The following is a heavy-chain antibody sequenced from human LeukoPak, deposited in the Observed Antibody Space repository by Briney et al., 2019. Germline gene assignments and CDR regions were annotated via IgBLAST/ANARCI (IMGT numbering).Heavy chain of an antibody. CDR2: IYYSGST. J-gene: IGHJ5*02. CDR3: AREWIAARNTNWFDP. Sequence: SETLSLTCTVSGGSISSRSYYWGWIRQPPGKSLEWIGSIYYSGSTYYNPSLKSRVTISGDTSKNQFSLKLSSVTAADTAVYYCAREWIAARNTNWFDPCGQGTLVTVSS. D-gene: IGHD6-6*01. V-gene: IGHV4-39*07. CDR1: GGSISSRSYY.